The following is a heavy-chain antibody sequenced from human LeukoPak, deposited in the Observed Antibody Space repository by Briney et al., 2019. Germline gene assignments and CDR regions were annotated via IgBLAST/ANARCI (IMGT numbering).Heavy chain of an antibody. D-gene: IGHD6-19*01. V-gene: IGHV4-4*07. Sequence: PSETLSLTCSVSSGSLNNYFWGWIRQPAGKGLEWIGRINTSGKTDYNPSLESRVAMSIDTSKNQFSMKLTSVTAADTAVYYCVRDFDVVRGSSGWYGEIDSWGQGTLVTVSS. CDR3: VRDFDVVRGSSGWYGEIDS. CDR1: SGSLNNYF. CDR2: INTSGKT. J-gene: IGHJ4*02.